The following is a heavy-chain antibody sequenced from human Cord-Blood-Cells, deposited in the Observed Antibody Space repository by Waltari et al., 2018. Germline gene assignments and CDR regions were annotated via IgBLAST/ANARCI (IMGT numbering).Heavy chain of an antibody. CDR3: AKDKYSSSPDY. Sequence: EVQLLESGGGLVQPGGSLRFSCEASGLTFRSYAMSWVRHAPGKGLEWVSAIRGSGGSTYYADSVKGRFTSSRDNSKNTLYLQMNSLRAEDTAVYYCAKDKYSSSPDYWGQGTLVTVSS. D-gene: IGHD6-6*01. V-gene: IGHV3-23*01. J-gene: IGHJ4*02. CDR1: GLTFRSYA. CDR2: IRGSGGST.